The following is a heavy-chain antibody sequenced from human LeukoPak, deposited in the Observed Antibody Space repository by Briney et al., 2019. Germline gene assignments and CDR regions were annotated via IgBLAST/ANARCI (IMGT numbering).Heavy chain of an antibody. CDR3: ARDSSGWSYYYYYYMDV. J-gene: IGHJ6*03. D-gene: IGHD6-19*01. CDR2: INPNSGGT. CDR1: GYTFIAYY. V-gene: IGHV1-2*02. Sequence: ASVKVSCKASGYTFIAYYMHWVRQAPGQGLEWMGWINPNSGGTNYAQKLQGRVTMTTDTSTSTAYMEPRSLRSDDTAVYYCARDSSGWSYYYYYYMDVWGKGTTVTISS.